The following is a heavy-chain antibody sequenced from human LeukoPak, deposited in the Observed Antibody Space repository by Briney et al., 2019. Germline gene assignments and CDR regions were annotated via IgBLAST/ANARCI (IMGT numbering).Heavy chain of an antibody. V-gene: IGHV3-53*01. CDR1: GFTVSSNY. J-gene: IGHJ4*02. D-gene: IGHD6-13*01. CDR2: IYRGGNT. Sequence: GGSLRLSCAASGFTVSSNYMSWVRQAPGKGLEWVSVIYRGGNTYYADSVKGRFTVSRDNSKNTLYLQMNSLRAEDTAVYYCARGGARQQLVENYFDYWGQGTLVTVSS. CDR3: ARGGARQQLVENYFDY.